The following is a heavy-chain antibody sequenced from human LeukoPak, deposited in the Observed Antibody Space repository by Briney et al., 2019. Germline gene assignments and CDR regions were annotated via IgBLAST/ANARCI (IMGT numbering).Heavy chain of an antibody. J-gene: IGHJ4*02. D-gene: IGHD6-13*01. CDR1: GLSFRNAW. Sequence: GGSLRLSCAASGLSFRNAWMNWVRQAPGKGLVWVSRINSDATSTSYADSVRGRFTISRDDAKNTMYLQMNSLRAEDTAMYYCVRGSPGYSSSWHAYWGQGTLVTVSS. CDR2: INSDATST. V-gene: IGHV3-74*01. CDR3: VRGSPGYSSSWHAY.